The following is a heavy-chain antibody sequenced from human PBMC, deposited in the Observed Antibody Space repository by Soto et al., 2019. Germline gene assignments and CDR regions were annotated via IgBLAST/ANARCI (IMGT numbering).Heavy chain of an antibody. J-gene: IGHJ4*02. D-gene: IGHD3-3*01. V-gene: IGHV3-23*01. Sequence: EVQLLESGGGLVQPGGSLRLSCAASGFTFSSYAMSWVRQAPGKGLEWVSAISGSGGSTYYADSVKGRFTISRDNSKNTLYLQMNSLRAEDTAVYYCAKEGGYGYYDFWSGYWSDYWGQGTLVTVSS. CDR3: AKEGGYGYYDFWSGYWSDY. CDR2: ISGSGGST. CDR1: GFTFSSYA.